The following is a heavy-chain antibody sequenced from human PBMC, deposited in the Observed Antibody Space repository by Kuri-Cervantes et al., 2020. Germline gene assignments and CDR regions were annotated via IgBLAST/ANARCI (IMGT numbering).Heavy chain of an antibody. Sequence: GGSLRLSCAASGFTFSSYAMHWVRQAPGKGLEWVAVISYDGSNKYYADSVKGRFTISRDNSKNTLYLQMSSLRAEETAVYYCARERFRAYEGTYENWGQGTLVTVSS. CDR2: ISYDGSNK. V-gene: IGHV3-30-3*01. CDR1: GFTFSSYA. D-gene: IGHD1-1*01. J-gene: IGHJ4*02. CDR3: ARERFRAYEGTYEN.